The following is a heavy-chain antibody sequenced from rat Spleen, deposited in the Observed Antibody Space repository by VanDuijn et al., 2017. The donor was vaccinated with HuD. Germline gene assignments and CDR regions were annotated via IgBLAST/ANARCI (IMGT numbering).Heavy chain of an antibody. CDR1: GFTFSNYY. CDR2: ISPRGGST. Sequence: EVQLVESGGGLVQPGRSLKLSCAASGFTFSNYYMAWVRQAPTKGLEWVASISPRGGSTYYPDSVKGRFTISRDNAKSTQYLQMDSLRSEDTATYYCATDPNYPGIFAYWGQGTLVTVSS. V-gene: IGHV5-27*01. CDR3: ATDPNYPGIFAY. D-gene: IGHD1-4*01. J-gene: IGHJ3*01.